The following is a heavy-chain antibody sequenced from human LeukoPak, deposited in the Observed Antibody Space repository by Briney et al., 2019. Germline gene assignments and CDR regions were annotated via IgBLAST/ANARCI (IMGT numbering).Heavy chain of an antibody. CDR3: ARGSYGDATQYGMDV. CDR2: IGTAGDT. Sequence: GGALRLSCAASGFTFSSYDMHWVRQATGKGLEWVSAIGTAGDTYYPGSVKGRFTISRENAKNSLYLQMSSLRAGDTAVYYCARGSYGDATQYGMDVWGQGTTVTVSS. CDR1: GFTFSSYD. V-gene: IGHV3-13*01. D-gene: IGHD4-17*01. J-gene: IGHJ6*02.